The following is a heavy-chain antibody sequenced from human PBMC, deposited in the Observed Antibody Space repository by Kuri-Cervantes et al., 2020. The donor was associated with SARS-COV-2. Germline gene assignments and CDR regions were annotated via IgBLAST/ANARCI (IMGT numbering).Heavy chain of an antibody. CDR1: GGSISSGDYS. Sequence: SETLSLTCAVSGGSISSGDYSWIWIRQPPGKGLEWIGYSYHSGTTHYNPYLKSRVTISVDRSKNQFSLKLTSVTAADTAGYYCARRTAGYCHGTRCSYEYYFDYWGQGTLVTVSS. V-gene: IGHV4-30-2*01. CDR2: SYHSGTT. D-gene: IGHD2-15*01. CDR3: ARRTAGYCHGTRCSYEYYFDY. J-gene: IGHJ4*02.